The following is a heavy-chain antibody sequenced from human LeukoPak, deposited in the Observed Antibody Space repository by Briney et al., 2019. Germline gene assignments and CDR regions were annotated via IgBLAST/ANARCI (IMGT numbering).Heavy chain of an antibody. CDR1: GFSVSSNY. Sequence: PGGSLRLSCAASGFSVSSNYMSWVRQAPGKGLEWVSDLYSGGSTYYADSVKGRFTISRDDSKNTLYLLMNSLRGDDTAVYYCARGISTSGWLDYWGQGTLVTVSS. V-gene: IGHV3-53*01. J-gene: IGHJ4*02. CDR2: LYSGGST. CDR3: ARGISTSGWLDY. D-gene: IGHD6-19*01.